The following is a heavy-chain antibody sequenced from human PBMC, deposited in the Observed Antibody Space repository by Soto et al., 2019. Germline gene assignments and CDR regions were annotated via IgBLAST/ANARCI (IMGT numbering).Heavy chain of an antibody. CDR3: ARTTSIEGEAAGGGFDY. D-gene: IGHD6-13*01. CDR2: ISAYNGNT. CDR1: GYTFTSYG. V-gene: IGHV1-18*01. J-gene: IGHJ4*02. Sequence: QVQLVQSGAEVKKPGASVKVSCKASGYTFTSYGISWVRQAPGQGLEWMGWISAYNGNTNYAQKLQGRVTMTTDTSTSTAYMELRSLRSDDTAVYYCARTTSIEGEAAGGGFDYWGQGTLVTVSS.